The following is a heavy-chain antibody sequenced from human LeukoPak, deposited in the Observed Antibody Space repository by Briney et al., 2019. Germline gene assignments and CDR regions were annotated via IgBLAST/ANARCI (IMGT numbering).Heavy chain of an antibody. CDR2: IIPIFGTA. V-gene: IGHV1-69*05. Sequence: SVKVSCKASGDTFTSYAISWVRQAPGQGLEWMGRIIPIFGTANYAQKFQGRVTITTDESTSTAYMELSSLRSEDTAVYYCARATSRGYSGYEGNWFDPWGQGTLVTVSS. J-gene: IGHJ5*02. CDR3: ARATSRGYSGYEGNWFDP. CDR1: GDTFTSYA. D-gene: IGHD5-12*01.